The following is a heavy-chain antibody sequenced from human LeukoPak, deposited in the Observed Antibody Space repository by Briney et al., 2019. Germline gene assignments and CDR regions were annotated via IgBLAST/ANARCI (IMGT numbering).Heavy chain of an antibody. CDR1: GGSFSGYY. CDR2: INHSGST. D-gene: IGHD3-22*01. J-gene: IGHJ3*02. V-gene: IGHV4-34*01. Sequence: SETLSLTCAVYGGSFSGYYWSWIRQPPGKGLEGIGEINHSGSTNYNPSLKSRVTISVDTSKNQFSLKLSSVTAADTAVYYCAKAPYYYDSSGYHNAFDIWGQGTMVTVSS. CDR3: AKAPYYYDSSGYHNAFDI.